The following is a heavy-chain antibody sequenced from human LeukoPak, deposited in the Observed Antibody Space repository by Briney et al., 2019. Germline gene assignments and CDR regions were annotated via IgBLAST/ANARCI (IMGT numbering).Heavy chain of an antibody. J-gene: IGHJ6*03. Sequence: PGGSLRLSCTASRFTVSANYMSWVRQAPGKGLEWVSYISSSSSTIYYADSVKGRFTISRDNAKNSLYLQMNSLRAEDTAVYYCARETVTTAYYYYYMDVWGKGTTVTVSS. CDR3: ARETVTTAYYYYYMDV. V-gene: IGHV3-11*04. D-gene: IGHD4-17*01. CDR1: RFTVSANY. CDR2: ISSSSSTI.